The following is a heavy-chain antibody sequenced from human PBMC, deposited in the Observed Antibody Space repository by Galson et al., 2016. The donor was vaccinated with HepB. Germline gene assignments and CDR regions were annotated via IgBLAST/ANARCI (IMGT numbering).Heavy chain of an antibody. J-gene: IGHJ6*02. Sequence: SVKVSCKASGATFSNYAINWVRQAPGQGLEWMGEIIPIFDTANYAQKFQGRVTFTADEYTSTAYMELSSLRSEDTAVYYCARGGGSRPRSSGSSNYYNNEMHVWGQGTTVTVSS. CDR1: GATFSNYA. CDR3: ARGGGSRPRSSGSSNYYNNEMHV. CDR2: IIPIFDTA. D-gene: IGHD2-15*01. V-gene: IGHV1-69*13.